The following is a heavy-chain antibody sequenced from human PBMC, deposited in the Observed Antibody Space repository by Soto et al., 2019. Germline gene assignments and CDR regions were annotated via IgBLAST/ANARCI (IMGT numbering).Heavy chain of an antibody. V-gene: IGHV1-2*02. D-gene: IGHD1-7*01. Sequence: GASVKVSCKASGYTSTGYYMHWVRQAPGQGLEWMGWINPNSGGTNYAQKFQGRVTMTRDTSISTAYMELSRLRSDDTAVYYCARDLTGTTFLPLDYWGQGTLVTVSS. J-gene: IGHJ4*02. CDR1: GYTSTGYY. CDR2: INPNSGGT. CDR3: ARDLTGTTFLPLDY.